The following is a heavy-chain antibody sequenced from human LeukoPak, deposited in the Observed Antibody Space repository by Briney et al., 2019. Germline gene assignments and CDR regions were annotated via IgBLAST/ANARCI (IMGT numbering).Heavy chain of an antibody. V-gene: IGHV3-30-3*01. D-gene: IGHD6-19*01. CDR1: GFTFSSYA. J-gene: IGHJ4*02. CDR3: ARGDQPPAVAGTLDY. Sequence: GRSLRLSCAASGFTFSSYAMHWVRQAPGKGLEWVAVISYDGSNKYYADSVKGRFTISRDNSKNTLYLQMNSLRAEDTAVYYCARGDQPPAVAGTLDYWGQGTLVTVSS. CDR2: ISYDGSNK.